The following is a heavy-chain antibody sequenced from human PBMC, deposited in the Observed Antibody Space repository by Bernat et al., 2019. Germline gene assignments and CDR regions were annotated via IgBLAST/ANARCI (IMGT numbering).Heavy chain of an antibody. CDR2: IKQYGSEK. D-gene: IGHD3-22*01. Sequence: EVQLVESGGGLVQPGGFLRLSCAASGFTFSSHWISWVRQAPGKGLEWVANIKQYGSEKNYVDSVKGRFTISRDNAKNSLFLQMDSLRAEDMAVYYCAGEKYYRDDSGHFSFDYWGQGRLVTVSS. J-gene: IGHJ4*02. V-gene: IGHV3-7*01. CDR3: AGEKYYRDDSGHFSFDY. CDR1: GFTFSSHW.